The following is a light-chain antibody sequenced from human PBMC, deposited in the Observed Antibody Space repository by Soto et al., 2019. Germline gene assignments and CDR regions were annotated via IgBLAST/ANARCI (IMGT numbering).Light chain of an antibody. J-gene: IGKJ5*01. CDR1: QSVSSSY. CDR3: HQRNSWPPTFT. CDR2: GAS. V-gene: IGKV3D-20*02. Sequence: IVLTQSPCTLSLSPGERATLSCRASQSVSSSYLAWYKQKPGQAPRLLIYGASSRATGIPDRFSGSGSGTDFTLTISSLEPEDFAVYYCHQRNSWPPTFTFGQGTRLEIK.